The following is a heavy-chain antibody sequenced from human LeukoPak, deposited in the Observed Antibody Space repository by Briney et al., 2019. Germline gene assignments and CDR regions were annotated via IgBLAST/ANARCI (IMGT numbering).Heavy chain of an antibody. Sequence: PGGSLRLSCAASGFTFTTYAMSWVRQTPGKGLEWVANIKHDGSETNYVDSVRGRFTISRDNAENSLHLQMNSLRVEDTALYYCAKNGGPHGLDVWGQGTTVTVSS. CDR2: IKHDGSET. CDR1: GFTFTTYA. V-gene: IGHV3-7*02. CDR3: AKNGGPHGLDV. J-gene: IGHJ6*02. D-gene: IGHD3-16*01.